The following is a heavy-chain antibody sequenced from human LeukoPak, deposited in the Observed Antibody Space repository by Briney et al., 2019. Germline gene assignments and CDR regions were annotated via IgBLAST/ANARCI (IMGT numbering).Heavy chain of an antibody. CDR1: GYTFTSYG. D-gene: IGHD6-13*01. Sequence: GASVKVSCKASGYTFTSYGISWVRQAPGQGLEWMGWISAYNGNTNYAQKLQGRVTMATDTSTSTAYMELRSLRSDDTAVYYCAGGTTSKYSSNGDYFDYWGQGTLVTVSS. CDR3: AGGTTSKYSSNGDYFDY. J-gene: IGHJ4*02. CDR2: ISAYNGNT. V-gene: IGHV1-18*01.